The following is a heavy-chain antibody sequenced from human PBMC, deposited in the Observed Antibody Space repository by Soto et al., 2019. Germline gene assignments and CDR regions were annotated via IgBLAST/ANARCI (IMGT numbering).Heavy chain of an antibody. CDR1: GGSISSYY. J-gene: IGHJ4*02. D-gene: IGHD3-22*01. V-gene: IGHV4-59*01. CDR3: ASTYDCSGYRVWLSL. Sequence: SETLSLTCTVSGGSISSYYWSWIRQPPGKGLEWIGYIYYSGSTNYNPSLKSRVTISVDTSKNQFSLKLSSVTAADTAVYYCASTYDCSGYRVWLSLWGQRTLDTVSA. CDR2: IYYSGST.